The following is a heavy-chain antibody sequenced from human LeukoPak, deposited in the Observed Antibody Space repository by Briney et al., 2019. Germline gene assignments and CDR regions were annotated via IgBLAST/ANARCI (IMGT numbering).Heavy chain of an antibody. Sequence: QPGGSLRLSCAASGFTVSKYDMHWVRQATGKGLEWVSAIGIVGDTYYRGSVKGRFTMSRENGNNNVYLQMNSLRDGDTAVYYCASVAAIYYYYGMDVWGQGTTVTVSS. J-gene: IGHJ6*02. V-gene: IGHV3-13*01. CDR3: ASVAAIYYYYGMDV. CDR2: IGIVGDT. CDR1: GFTVSKYD. D-gene: IGHD2-15*01.